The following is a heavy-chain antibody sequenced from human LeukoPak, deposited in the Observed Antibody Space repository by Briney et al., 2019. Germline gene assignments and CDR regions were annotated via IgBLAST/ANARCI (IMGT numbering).Heavy chain of an antibody. V-gene: IGHV3-7*01. CDR2: IRQDGGEK. J-gene: IGHJ4*01. D-gene: IGHD6-13*01. Sequence: GGSLRLSCAVSGFTFSSYWMNWVRQAPGKGLEWVASIRQDGGEKSYVDSVTGRFTISRDNTIDSVYLQMSSLRAEDTAVYYCARDGTAAGLYFDLWGHGTLVTVSS. CDR1: GFTFSSYW. CDR3: ARDGTAAGLYFDL.